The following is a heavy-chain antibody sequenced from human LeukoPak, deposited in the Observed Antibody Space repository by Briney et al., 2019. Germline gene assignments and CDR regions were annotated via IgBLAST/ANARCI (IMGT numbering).Heavy chain of an antibody. D-gene: IGHD6-19*01. CDR1: GGSISSYY. Sequence: SETLSLTCTVSGGSISSYYWSWIRQPPEKGLEWIGYIYYNGTTNYNPSLKSRVTISVDTSRNQFSLKLNSVTAADTAVYYCARQCCPAVAGTFFDCWGQGTPVTVSS. CDR3: ARQCCPAVAGTFFDC. J-gene: IGHJ4*02. CDR2: IYYNGTT. V-gene: IGHV4-59*08.